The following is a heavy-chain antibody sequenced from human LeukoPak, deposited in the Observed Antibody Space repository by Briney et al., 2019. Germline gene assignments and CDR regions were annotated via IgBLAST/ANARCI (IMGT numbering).Heavy chain of an antibody. Sequence: PGRSLRLSCAASGFTFSSYGMHWVRQAPGKGLEWVAVISYDGSNKYYADSVKGRFTISRDNSKTTLYLQMNSLRAEDTAVYYCAKDPSYGDYVGYFDYWGQGTLVTVSS. CDR1: GFTFSSYG. J-gene: IGHJ4*02. V-gene: IGHV3-30*18. D-gene: IGHD4-17*01. CDR2: ISYDGSNK. CDR3: AKDPSYGDYVGYFDY.